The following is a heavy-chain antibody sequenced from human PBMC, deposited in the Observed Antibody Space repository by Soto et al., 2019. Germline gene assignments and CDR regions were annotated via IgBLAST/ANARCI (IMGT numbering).Heavy chain of an antibody. CDR2: IYYNGSA. CDR1: SGSISSSLYY. J-gene: IGHJ5*01. D-gene: IGHD2-15*01. V-gene: IGHV4-39*01. CDR3: ARHRIVVVAVATPNWFDS. Sequence: SETLSLTCTVASGSISSSLYYWGWIRQSPGKGLELIGSIYYNGSAYYNPSLKSRVTISVDTSKNQFSLKVHSVTAADTAVYYCARHRIVVVAVATPNWFDSWGQGTLVTVSS.